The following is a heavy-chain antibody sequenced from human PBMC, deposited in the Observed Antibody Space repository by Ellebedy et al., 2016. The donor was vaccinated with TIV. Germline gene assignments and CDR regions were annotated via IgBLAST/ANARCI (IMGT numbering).Heavy chain of an antibody. CDR1: GGSVSSNNYY. D-gene: IGHD2-2*01. CDR2: IYYRGST. J-gene: IGHJ3*02. CDR3: ASPRVAGPTRNAFHI. V-gene: IGHV4-61*01. Sequence: MPSETLSLTCTVSGGSVSSNNYYWSWIRQPPVKGLERVGYIYYRGSTNYNPSLTSRVTISLATSENQFSLRLTSVTAADTAVYYCASPRVAGPTRNAFHIWGQGTMLTVSS.